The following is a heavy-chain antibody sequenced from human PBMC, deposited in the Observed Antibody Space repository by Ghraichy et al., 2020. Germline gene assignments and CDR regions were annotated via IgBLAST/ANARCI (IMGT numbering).Heavy chain of an antibody. V-gene: IGHV4-61*01. CDR1: GGSVSSGSYY. CDR3: ARELYPTVTTGWFDP. CDR2: IYYSGST. D-gene: IGHD4-17*01. Sequence: SETLSLTCTVSGGSVSSGSYYWSWIRQPPGKGLEWIGYIYYSGSTNYNPSLKSRVTISVDTSKNQFSLKLSSVTAADTAVYYCARELYPTVTTGWFDPWGQGTLVTVSS. J-gene: IGHJ5*02.